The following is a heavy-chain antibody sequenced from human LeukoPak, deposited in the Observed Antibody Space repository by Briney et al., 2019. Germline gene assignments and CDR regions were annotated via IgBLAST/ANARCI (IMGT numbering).Heavy chain of an antibody. CDR1: GFTFSSYW. J-gene: IGHJ4*02. D-gene: IGHD3-10*01. V-gene: IGHV3-7*02. Sequence: GGSLRLSCAASGFTFSSYWMSWVRQTPGKGLEWVAHLNQDGSERYYVDSVKGRFTISRENAKNSLYLQMNSLRAEDTAVYYCAKCGSGSNFDYWGQGILLTVSS. CDR2: LNQDGSER. CDR3: AKCGSGSNFDY.